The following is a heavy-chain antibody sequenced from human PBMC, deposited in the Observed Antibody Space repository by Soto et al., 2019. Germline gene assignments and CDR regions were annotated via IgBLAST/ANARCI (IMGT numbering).Heavy chain of an antibody. J-gene: IGHJ6*02. Sequence: RSLTCAVYGGSFSGYYWSWIRQPPGKGLEWIGEINHSGSTNYNPSLKSRVTIPVDTSKNQFSLKLSSVTAADTAVYYCASSLTGSKYYYYGMDVWGQGTTVTV. CDR3: ASSLTGSKYYYYGMDV. CDR2: INHSGST. CDR1: GGSFSGYY. D-gene: IGHD3-10*01. V-gene: IGHV4-34*01.